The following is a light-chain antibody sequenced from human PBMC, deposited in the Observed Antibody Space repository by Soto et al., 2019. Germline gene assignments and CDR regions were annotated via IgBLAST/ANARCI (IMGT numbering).Light chain of an antibody. CDR1: QSVSSN. Sequence: EIGMTQSPATLSVSPGERATLSCRASQSVSSNLAWYQQKPGQAPRLLIYGASTRATGIPARLIGSGSGTEFTLAISSLQSEDFAVYYCQQYNNWPPLTFGGGTNVEIK. CDR3: QQYNNWPPLT. J-gene: IGKJ4*01. CDR2: GAS. V-gene: IGKV3-15*01.